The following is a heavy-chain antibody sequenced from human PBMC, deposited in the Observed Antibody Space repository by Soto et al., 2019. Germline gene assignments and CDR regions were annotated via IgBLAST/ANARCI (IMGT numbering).Heavy chain of an antibody. Sequence: VQVSCKASGGTFSSYAISWVRQAPGQGLEWMGGIIPIFGTANYAQKFQGRVTITADKSTSTAYMELSSLRSEDTAVYYCARAYTYYYDSSGYYLYGMDGWGQGTKVTVSS. CDR3: ARAYTYYYDSSGYYLYGMDG. J-gene: IGHJ6*02. V-gene: IGHV1-69*13. D-gene: IGHD3-22*01. CDR2: IIPIFGTA. CDR1: GGTFSSYA.